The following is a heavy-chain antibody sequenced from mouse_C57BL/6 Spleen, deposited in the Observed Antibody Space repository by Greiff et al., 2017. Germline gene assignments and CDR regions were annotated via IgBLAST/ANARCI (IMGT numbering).Heavy chain of an antibody. V-gene: IGHV1-52*01. CDR2: IDPSDSET. Sequence: QVQLKQPGAELVRPGSSVKLSCKASGYTFTSYWMHWVKQRPIQGLEWIGNIDPSDSETHYNQKFKDKATLTVDKSSSTAYMQLSSLTSEDSAVYYCAREDYSKGYYAMDYWGQGTSVTVSS. D-gene: IGHD2-5*01. J-gene: IGHJ4*01. CDR3: AREDYSKGYYAMDY. CDR1: GYTFTSYW.